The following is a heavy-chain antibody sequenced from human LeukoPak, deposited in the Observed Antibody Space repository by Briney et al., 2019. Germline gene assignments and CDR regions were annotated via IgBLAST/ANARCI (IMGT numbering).Heavy chain of an antibody. J-gene: IGHJ4*02. D-gene: IGHD3-10*01. CDR2: ISWDGGST. Sequence: PGGSLRLSCAASGFTFDDYAMHWVRQAPGKGLEWVSLISWDGGSTNYADSVKGRFTISRDNAKNSLYLQMNSLRAEDTALYYCARGRRFGELPDYWGQGTLVTVSS. CDR3: ARGRRFGELPDY. V-gene: IGHV3-43D*03. CDR1: GFTFDDYA.